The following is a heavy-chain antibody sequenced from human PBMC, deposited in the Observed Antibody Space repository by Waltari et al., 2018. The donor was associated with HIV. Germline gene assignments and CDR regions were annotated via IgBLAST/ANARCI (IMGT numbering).Heavy chain of an antibody. CDR2: MYYTGTT. D-gene: IGHD3-3*01. CDR3: ARADFWSGYYFAFDI. V-gene: IGHV4-30-4*08. J-gene: IGHJ3*02. CDR1: GGTITGGDLY. Sequence: KPSQTLSLTCTVSGGTITGGDLYWSWIRQPPGKGLEWIGNMYYTGTTYYNPSLESRVTISLETSNNQFSLRLNSVTAADTAVYYCARADFWSGYYFAFDIWGQGTMVTVSS.